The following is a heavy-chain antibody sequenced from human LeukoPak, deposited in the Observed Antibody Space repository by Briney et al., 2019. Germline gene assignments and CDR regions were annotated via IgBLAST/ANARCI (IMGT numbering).Heavy chain of an antibody. Sequence: PGGSLRLSCAASGSTFSSYGMHWVRQAPGKGLEWVAVISYDGSKKYYADSVKGRFTISRDNSKNTLYLQMNSLRAEDTAVYYCAKDPEMATTSSVNWGQGTLVTVSS. CDR3: AKDPEMATTSSVN. CDR2: ISYDGSKK. D-gene: IGHD5-24*01. J-gene: IGHJ4*02. V-gene: IGHV3-30*18. CDR1: GSTFSSYG.